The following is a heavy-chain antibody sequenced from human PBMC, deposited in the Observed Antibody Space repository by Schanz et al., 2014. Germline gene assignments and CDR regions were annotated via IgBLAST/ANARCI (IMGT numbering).Heavy chain of an antibody. CDR1: GFTFDDYA. Sequence: EVQLVESGGGLVQPGRSLRLSCAASGFTFDDYAMHWVRQAPGKGLEWVSGINWNSGRIGYADPVKGRFSVSRDNAKSSLYLQMNSLRPEDTALYYCATRCSSTRCSNYYGMDVWGQGTTVTVSS. CDR3: ATRCSSTRCSNYYGMDV. CDR2: INWNSGRI. V-gene: IGHV3-9*01. J-gene: IGHJ6*02. D-gene: IGHD2-2*01.